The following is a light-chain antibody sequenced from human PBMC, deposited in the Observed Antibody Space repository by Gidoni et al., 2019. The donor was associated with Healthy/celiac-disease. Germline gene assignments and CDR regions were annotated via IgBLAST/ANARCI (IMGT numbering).Light chain of an antibody. Sequence: IQLTKSPSSLSASVGDRVTITCRASQGISSYLACYQHKPGKAPKLLIYAASTLQSGVPARFSGSGSGTAFTLPISSLQPEDFATYYCQQLNSYPPWTFGQXTKVEIK. V-gene: IGKV1-9*01. J-gene: IGKJ1*01. CDR3: QQLNSYPPWT. CDR1: QGISSY. CDR2: AAS.